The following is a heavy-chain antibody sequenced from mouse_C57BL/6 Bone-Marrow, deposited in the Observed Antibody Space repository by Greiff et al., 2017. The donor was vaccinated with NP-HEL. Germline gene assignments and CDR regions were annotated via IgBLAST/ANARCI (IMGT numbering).Heavy chain of an antibody. V-gene: IGHV1-59*01. J-gene: IGHJ3*01. CDR2: IDPSDSYT. CDR1: GYTFTSYW. D-gene: IGHD2-2*01. Sequence: VQLQQPGAELVRPGTSVKLSCKASGYTFTSYWMHWVKQRPGQGLEWIGVIDPSDSYTNYNQKFKGKATLTVDTSSSTAYMQLSSLTSEDSAVYYCARLWLRRGAWFAYWGQGTLVTVSA. CDR3: ARLWLRRGAWFAY.